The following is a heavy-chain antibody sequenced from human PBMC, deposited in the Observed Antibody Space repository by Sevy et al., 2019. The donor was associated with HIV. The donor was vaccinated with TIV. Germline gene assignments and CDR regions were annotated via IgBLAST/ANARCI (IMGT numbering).Heavy chain of an antibody. CDR3: TTGGSLFQH. D-gene: IGHD3-16*01. J-gene: IGHJ1*01. V-gene: IGHV3-15*01. Sequence: GGSLRLSCAASGFTFSNVWMSWVRQAPGKGLEWISSIKSKTDGGTTDYAAPMKGRFTISRDDSKTTLYLQMNSLKIEDIAVYYCTTGGSLFQHWGQGTLVTVSS. CDR1: GFTFSNVW. CDR2: IKSKTDGGTT.